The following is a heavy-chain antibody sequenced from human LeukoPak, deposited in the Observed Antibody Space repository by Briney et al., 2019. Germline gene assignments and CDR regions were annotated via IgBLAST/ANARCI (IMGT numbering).Heavy chain of an antibody. J-gene: IGHJ4*02. CDR1: GYSISSSNW. D-gene: IGHD5-12*01. CDR2: IYYSGST. CDR3: ARLVATMGFDY. Sequence: SETLSFTCAVSGYSISSSNWWGWIRQPPGKGLELIGYIYYSGSTYYNPSFKSRVTMSVDTSKNQFSLKLSSVTAVDTAVYYCARLVATMGFDYWGQGTLVTVSS. V-gene: IGHV4-28*01.